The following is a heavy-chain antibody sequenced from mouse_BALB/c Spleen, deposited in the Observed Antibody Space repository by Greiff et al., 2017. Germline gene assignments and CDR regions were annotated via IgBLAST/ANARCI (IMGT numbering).Heavy chain of an antibody. CDR2: INSNGGST. CDR3: ARGAYYGY. V-gene: IGHV5-6-3*01. D-gene: IGHD1-1*01. J-gene: IGHJ3*01. Sequence: EVQVVESGGGLVQPGGSLKLSCAASGFTFSSYGMSWVRQTPDKRLELVATINSNGGSTYYPDSVKGRFTISRDNAKNTLYLQMSSLKSEDTAMYYCARGAYYGYWGQGTLVTVSA. CDR1: GFTFSSYG.